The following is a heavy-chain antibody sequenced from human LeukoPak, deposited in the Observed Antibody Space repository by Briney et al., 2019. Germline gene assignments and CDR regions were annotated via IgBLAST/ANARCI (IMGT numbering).Heavy chain of an antibody. Sequence: SETLSLTCTVSGGSISSYYWSWIRQPPGKGLEWIGYIYNSGSTNYNPSLKSRVTISVDTSKNQFSLKLSSVTAADTAVYYCARESGGYCTNGVCSSFDYWGQGTLVTVSS. CDR2: IYNSGST. J-gene: IGHJ4*02. CDR3: ARESGGYCTNGVCSSFDY. D-gene: IGHD2-8*01. CDR1: GGSISSYY. V-gene: IGHV4-59*01.